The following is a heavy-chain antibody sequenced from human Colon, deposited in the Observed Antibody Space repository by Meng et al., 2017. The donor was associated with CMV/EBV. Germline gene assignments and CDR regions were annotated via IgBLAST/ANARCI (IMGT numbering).Heavy chain of an antibody. Sequence: GGSLRLSCAASGFTFSSYSMNWVRQTPGKGLEWVSSISSTSHYMYYADSVKGRFTISRDNAKSALYLHMNSLRVEDTAVYYCVREGYYGAWGQGTLVTVSS. V-gene: IGHV3-21*01. D-gene: IGHD3-10*01. CDR3: VREGYYGA. CDR2: ISSTSHYM. J-gene: IGHJ5*02. CDR1: GFTFSSYS.